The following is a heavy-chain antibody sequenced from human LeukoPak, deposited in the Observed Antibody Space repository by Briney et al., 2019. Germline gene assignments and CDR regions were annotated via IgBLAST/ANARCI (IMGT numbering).Heavy chain of an antibody. Sequence: WASVKVSCKASGYPFTAYYIHWVRQAPGQGLEWMGCINPKNGDSKYAQKFQGRVTMTRATSIATAYMEVSRLTSDDTAVYFCARAGYDYGDSSDFWGQGTLVTVSS. CDR3: ARAGYDYGDSSDF. CDR1: GYPFTAYY. CDR2: INPKNGDS. D-gene: IGHD4-17*01. J-gene: IGHJ4*02. V-gene: IGHV1-2*02.